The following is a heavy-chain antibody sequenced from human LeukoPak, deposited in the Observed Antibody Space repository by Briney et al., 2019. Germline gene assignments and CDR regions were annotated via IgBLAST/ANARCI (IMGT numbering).Heavy chain of an antibody. D-gene: IGHD6-19*01. J-gene: IGHJ6*02. CDR1: GGSISSGSYY. CDR2: IYTSGST. Sequence: SQTLSLTCTVSGGSISSGSYYWSWIRQPAGKGLEWIGRIYTSGSTNYNPSLKSRVTISVDTSKNQFSLKLSSVTAADTAVYYCAREGSSGLMGYYYYGMDVWGQGTTVTVSS. V-gene: IGHV4-61*02. CDR3: AREGSSGLMGYYYYGMDV.